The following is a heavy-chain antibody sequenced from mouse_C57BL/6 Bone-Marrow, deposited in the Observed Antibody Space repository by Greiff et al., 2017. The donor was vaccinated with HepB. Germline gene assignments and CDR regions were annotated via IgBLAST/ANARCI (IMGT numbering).Heavy chain of an antibody. J-gene: IGHJ1*03. V-gene: IGHV1-64*01. CDR1: GYTFTSYW. CDR2: IHPNSGST. CDR3: ARRGYFDV. Sequence: VQLQQPGAELVKPGASVKLSCKASGYTFTSYWMHWVKQRPGQGLEWIGIIHPNSGSTNYNEKFKSKATLTVDKSSSTAYMQLSSLTAEDSAVYYCARRGYFDVWGTGTTVTVSS.